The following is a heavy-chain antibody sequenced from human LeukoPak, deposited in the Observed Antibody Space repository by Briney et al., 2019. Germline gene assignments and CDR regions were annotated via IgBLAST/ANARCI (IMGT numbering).Heavy chain of an antibody. J-gene: IGHJ4*02. CDR1: GGSFSGYY. Sequence: SSETLSLTCAVYGGSFSGYYWSWIRQPPGKGLEWIGEINHSGSTNYNPSLKSRVTISVDTSKNQFSLKLSSVTAADTAVYYCARGPTVTTMADYYFDYWGQGTLVTVSS. CDR3: ARGPTVTTMADYYFDY. D-gene: IGHD4-17*01. V-gene: IGHV4-34*01. CDR2: INHSGST.